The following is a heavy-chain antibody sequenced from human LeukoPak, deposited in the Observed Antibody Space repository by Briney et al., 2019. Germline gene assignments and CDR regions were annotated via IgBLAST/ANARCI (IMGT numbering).Heavy chain of an antibody. CDR2: VYHSGIT. V-gene: IGHV4-39*02. Sequence: SETLSLTCAVSGGSITNTNYYWAWIRQPPGEGLEWIGSVYHSGITYYTPSLKSRVSIAVDTSKNHFSLKLSSVTAADTAVYYCARATRYRGYSDYALFDYWGQGTLVTVSS. CDR1: GGSITNTNYY. D-gene: IGHD5-12*01. CDR3: ARATRYRGYSDYALFDY. J-gene: IGHJ4*02.